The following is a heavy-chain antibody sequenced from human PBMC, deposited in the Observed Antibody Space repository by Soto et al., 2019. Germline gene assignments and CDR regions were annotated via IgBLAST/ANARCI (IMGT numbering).Heavy chain of an antibody. Sequence: PGGSLRLSCAASGFTFTRYSMNWVRQAPGKGLGWVSSISSTTNFIYYGDSMKGRFTISRDNAKNSLYREMNGLRAEDTAEYYCGRESEDLTSSFDYWGQGTLVTVSS. V-gene: IGHV3-21*06. CDR3: GRESEDLTSSFDY. CDR2: ISSTTNFI. J-gene: IGHJ4*02. CDR1: GFTFTRYS.